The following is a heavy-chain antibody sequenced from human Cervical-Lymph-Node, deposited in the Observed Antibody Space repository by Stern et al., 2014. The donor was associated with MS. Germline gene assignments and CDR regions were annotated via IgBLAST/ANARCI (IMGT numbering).Heavy chain of an antibody. J-gene: IGHJ4*02. CDR2: ISGTSGST. CDR1: GFTFSNHA. V-gene: IGHV3-23*04. CDR3: VHQWELHLRYFYY. Sequence: EVQLVESGGSLVQPGGSLRLSCVASGFTFSNHAMSWVRQVPGKGPGWVAGISGTSGSTRYADSVRGRFTISRDNSQNTLFLQMSSLRVEDTAIYYCVHQWELHLRYFYYWGQGTLVTVSS. D-gene: IGHD1-26*01.